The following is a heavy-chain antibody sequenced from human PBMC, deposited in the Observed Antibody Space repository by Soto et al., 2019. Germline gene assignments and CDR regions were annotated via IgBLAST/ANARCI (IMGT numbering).Heavy chain of an antibody. Sequence: GGSLSLSSAASGFTFSSYSMNWVRQEQGKGLEWVSSISSSSSYIYYADSVKGRFTISRDNAKNSLYLQMNSLRAEDTAVYYCARDRHTPGGYSSSWYVLYYYYDMDVWGQGTTVTVSS. D-gene: IGHD6-13*01. CDR2: ISSSSSYI. J-gene: IGHJ6*02. CDR3: ARDRHTPGGYSSSWYVLYYYYDMDV. CDR1: GFTFSSYS. V-gene: IGHV3-21*01.